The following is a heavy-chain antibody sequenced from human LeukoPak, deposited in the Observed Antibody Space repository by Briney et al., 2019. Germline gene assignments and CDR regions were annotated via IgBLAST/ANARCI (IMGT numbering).Heavy chain of an antibody. CDR3: ARDFYGPYYYYGMDV. J-gene: IGHJ6*02. V-gene: IGHV3-7*05. D-gene: IGHD2/OR15-2a*01. CDR2: IKQGGSEK. CDR1: GFTFSSYW. Sequence: TGGSLRLSCAASGFTFSSYWMSWVRQAPGKGLEWVANIKQGGSEKYYVDSVKGRFTISRDNAKNSLYLQMNSLRAEDTAVYYCARDFYGPYYYYGMDVWGQGTTVTVSS.